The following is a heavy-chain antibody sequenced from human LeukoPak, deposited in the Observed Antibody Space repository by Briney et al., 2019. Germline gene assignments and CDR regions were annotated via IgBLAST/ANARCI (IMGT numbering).Heavy chain of an antibody. J-gene: IGHJ4*02. CDR2: ISPGDSKT. CDR3: ARLRGSVYDRFDY. D-gene: IGHD5/OR15-5a*01. V-gene: IGHV5-51*01. CDR1: GYSFTSYW. Sequence: EASVKVSCKCSGYSFTSYWIGWVRQMPGKGLEWMGIISPGDSKTIYSPSFQGQVTISADKSISTAYLQWSSLKASGTAMYYSARLRGSVYDRFDYWGQGTLVTVSS.